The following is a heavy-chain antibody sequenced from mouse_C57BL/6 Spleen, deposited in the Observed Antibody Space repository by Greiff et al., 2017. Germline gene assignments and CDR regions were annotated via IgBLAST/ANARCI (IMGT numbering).Heavy chain of an antibody. D-gene: IGHD3-1*01. J-gene: IGHJ2*01. Sequence: QVQLQQPGAELVMPGTSVKLSCKASGYTFTSYWMHWVKQRPGQGLEWIGVIDPSDSYTNYNQKFKGKATLTVDTSSSTAYMQLSSLTSEDSAVYYSARSGLRRGFDYWGQGTTLTVSS. CDR2: IDPSDSYT. CDR1: GYTFTSYW. V-gene: IGHV1-59*01. CDR3: ARSGLRRGFDY.